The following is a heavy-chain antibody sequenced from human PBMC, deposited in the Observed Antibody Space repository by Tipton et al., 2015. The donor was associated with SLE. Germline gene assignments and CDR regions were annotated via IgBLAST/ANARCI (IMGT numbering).Heavy chain of an antibody. D-gene: IGHD7-27*01. CDR2: TYFRSKWYH. Sequence: LRLSCTISGDSVSSNSAAWNWIRQSPSRGLEWLGRTYFRSKWYHDYAVSVKSRITVNPDTSRNQFALQLNSVTPEDTAVYYCARGGWGSMPWYFDLWGRGTLVIVSS. CDR3: ARGGWGSMPWYFDL. V-gene: IGHV6-1*01. CDR1: GDSVSSNSAA. J-gene: IGHJ2*01.